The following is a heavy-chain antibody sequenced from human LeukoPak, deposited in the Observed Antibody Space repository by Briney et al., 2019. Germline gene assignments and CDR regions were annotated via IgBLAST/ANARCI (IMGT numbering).Heavy chain of an antibody. D-gene: IGHD5-18*01. Sequence: PGGSLRLSCAASGFTFSNYWMHWVRQAPGKGLVWVSRINSDGCSTTYADSVKGRFTISRDNGQNTLYLQMNSLRAEDTAVYYCAREGRGYSYAFEYWGQGTLVTVSS. J-gene: IGHJ4*02. CDR2: INSDGCST. V-gene: IGHV3-74*01. CDR3: AREGRGYSYAFEY. CDR1: GFTFSNYW.